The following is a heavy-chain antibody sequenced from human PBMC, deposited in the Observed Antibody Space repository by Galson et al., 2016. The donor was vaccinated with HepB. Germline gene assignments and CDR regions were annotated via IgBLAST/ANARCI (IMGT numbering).Heavy chain of an antibody. CDR1: GFTFSNYW. CDR2: ISISSTTI. Sequence: SLRLSCAASGFTFSNYWMSWVRQAPGKGLEWLSFISISSTTIDYADSVKGRFIVSRDNAKQSLHLQMNSLRADDTSVYYCARGASFEEAYTYTSDFYHGMDVWGKGAAVTVSS. D-gene: IGHD3-9*01. CDR3: ARGASFEEAYTYTSDFYHGMDV. J-gene: IGHJ6*04. V-gene: IGHV3-48*04.